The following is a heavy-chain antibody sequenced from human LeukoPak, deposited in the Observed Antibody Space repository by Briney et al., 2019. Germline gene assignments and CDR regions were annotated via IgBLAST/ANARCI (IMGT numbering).Heavy chain of an antibody. D-gene: IGHD3-22*01. CDR1: GYTFTTYD. V-gene: IGHV1-8*01. CDR3: AKVTGPMIVPVAAFDI. CDR2: MNPNSGNT. Sequence: ASVKVSCKASGYTFTTYDINWVRQATGQGLEWLGWMNPNSGNTGYAQKFQGRVTMTRNISITTAYMELSNLRSEDTAVYYCAKVTGPMIVPVAAFDIWGQGTMVIVSS. J-gene: IGHJ3*02.